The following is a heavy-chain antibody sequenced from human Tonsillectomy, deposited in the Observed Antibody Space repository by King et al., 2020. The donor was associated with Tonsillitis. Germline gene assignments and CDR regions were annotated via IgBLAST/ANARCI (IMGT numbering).Heavy chain of an antibody. V-gene: IGHV4-39*01. CDR3: ARLQGDIVVVPAAPDY. D-gene: IGHD2-2*01. Sequence: QLQESGPGLVKPSETLYLMCTVSGGSISISYYWGWIRQPPGKGLEWIGTVHSSGSTYYNPSLKSRVTVSVDTSKSQFSLKLRSVTAADTAVYYCARLQGDIVVVPAAPDYWGQGTLVTVSS. CDR1: GGSISISYY. CDR2: VHSSGST. J-gene: IGHJ4*02.